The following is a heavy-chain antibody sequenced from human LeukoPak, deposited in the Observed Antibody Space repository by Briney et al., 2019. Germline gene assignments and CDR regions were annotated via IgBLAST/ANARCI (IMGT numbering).Heavy chain of an antibody. CDR2: INPNSGGT. Sequence: GASVTVSCKASGYTFTGYYMHWVRQAPGQGLEWVGWINPNSGGTNYAQKFQGRVTMTRDTSISTAYMELSRLRSDDTAVYYCASNAYSSSEIDYWGQGTLVTVSS. CDR3: ASNAYSSSEIDY. CDR1: GYTFTGYY. J-gene: IGHJ4*02. V-gene: IGHV1-2*02. D-gene: IGHD6-6*01.